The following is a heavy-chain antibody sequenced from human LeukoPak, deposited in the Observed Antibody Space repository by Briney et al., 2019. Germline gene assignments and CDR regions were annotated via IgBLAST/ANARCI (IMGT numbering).Heavy chain of an antibody. CDR2: IYYSGST. D-gene: IGHD1-26*01. J-gene: IGHJ4*02. Sequence: SENLSLTCTVSGGSISSYYWSWIRQPPGKGLEWIGYIYYSGSTNYNPSLKSRVTISVDTSKNQFSLKLSSVTAADTAVYYCARGLRELPFYWGQGTLVTVSS. CDR1: GGSISSYY. CDR3: ARGLRELPFY. V-gene: IGHV4-59*12.